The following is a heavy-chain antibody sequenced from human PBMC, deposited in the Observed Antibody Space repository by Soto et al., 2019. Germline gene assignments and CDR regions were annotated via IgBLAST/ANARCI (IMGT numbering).Heavy chain of an antibody. CDR1: GGTFSSYA. V-gene: IGHV1-69*13. D-gene: IGHD2-15*01. CDR2: IIPIFGTA. CDR3: ARAGGGGYGFANYYYGMDV. J-gene: IGHJ6*02. Sequence: SVKVSCKASGGTFSSYAIRWVRQAPGQGLEWMGGIIPIFGTANYAQKFQGRVTITADESTSTAYMELSSLRSEDTAVYYCARAGGGGYGFANYYYGMDVWGQGTTVTVSS.